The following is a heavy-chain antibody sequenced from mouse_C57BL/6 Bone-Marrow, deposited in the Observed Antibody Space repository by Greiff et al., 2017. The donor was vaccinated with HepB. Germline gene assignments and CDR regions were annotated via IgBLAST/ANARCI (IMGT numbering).Heavy chain of an antibody. Sequence: EVQLQESGGGLVKPGGSLKLSCAASGFTFSSYAMSWVRQTPEKRLEWVATISDGGSYTYYPDNVKGRFTISRDNAKNNLYLQMSHLKSEDTAMYYCARDGRLRPDYYAMDYWGQGTSVTVSS. D-gene: IGHD2-4*01. CDR3: ARDGRLRPDYYAMDY. CDR2: ISDGGSYT. J-gene: IGHJ4*01. CDR1: GFTFSSYA. V-gene: IGHV5-4*01.